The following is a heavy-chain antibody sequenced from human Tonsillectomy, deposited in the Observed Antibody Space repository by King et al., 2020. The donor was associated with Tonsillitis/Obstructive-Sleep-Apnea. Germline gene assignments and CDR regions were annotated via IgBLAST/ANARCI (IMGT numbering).Heavy chain of an antibody. CDR1: GFTFSSYA. Sequence: VQLVESGGGLVQPGGSLRPSCAASGFTFSSYAMSWVRQAPGKGLEWVSGISGRGGSTYYADSVKGRFTISRDNSKNTLYLQMNNLRAEDTAVYYCAKDPPRGGVTGGRAFEIWGQGTMVTVSS. CDR3: AKDPPRGGVTGGRAFEI. J-gene: IGHJ3*02. V-gene: IGHV3-23*04. D-gene: IGHD3-16*01. CDR2: ISGRGGST.